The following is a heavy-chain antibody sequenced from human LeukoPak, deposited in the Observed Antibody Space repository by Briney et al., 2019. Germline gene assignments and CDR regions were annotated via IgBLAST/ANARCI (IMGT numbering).Heavy chain of an antibody. CDR1: GYTFTNDN. CDR2: MNPNNGNT. CDR3: ARQLYCSGGSCSAYYYYGMDV. D-gene: IGHD2-15*01. V-gene: IGHV1-8*01. J-gene: IGHJ6*02. Sequence: ASVKVSCKASGYTFTNDNINWVRQATGQGLEWMGWMNPNNGNTGFAQKFQGRVTLTRNTSISTAYMELSRLRSDDTAVYYCARQLYCSGGSCSAYYYYGMDVWGQGTTVTVSS.